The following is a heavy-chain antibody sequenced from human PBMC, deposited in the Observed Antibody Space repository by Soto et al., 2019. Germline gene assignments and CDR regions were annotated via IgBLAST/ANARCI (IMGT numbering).Heavy chain of an antibody. CDR1: GGAINDHY. CDR3: ARVRTGYFDY. Sequence: SLTCTVSGGAINDHYWSYIRQPPGKGLEWIGYIYYNGNTNYNPSLESRVTISVDRSKNQFSLRLTSLTAADTAVYYCARVRTGYFDYWGRGALVTVSS. J-gene: IGHJ4*02. V-gene: IGHV4-59*11. CDR2: IYYNGNT. D-gene: IGHD3-9*01.